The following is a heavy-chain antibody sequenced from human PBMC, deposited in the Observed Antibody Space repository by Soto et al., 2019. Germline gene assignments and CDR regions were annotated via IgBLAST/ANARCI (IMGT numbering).Heavy chain of an antibody. J-gene: IGHJ4*02. CDR1: GFTFSSYG. CDR2: IWYDGSNK. D-gene: IGHD6-13*01. Sequence: PGGSLRLSCAASGFTFSSYGMHWVRQAPGKGLEWVAVIWYDGSNKYYADSVKGRFTISRDNSKNTLYLQMNSLRAEDTAVYYCARGPMSSSWYVHYWGQGTLVTVSS. CDR3: ARGPMSSSWYVHY. V-gene: IGHV3-33*01.